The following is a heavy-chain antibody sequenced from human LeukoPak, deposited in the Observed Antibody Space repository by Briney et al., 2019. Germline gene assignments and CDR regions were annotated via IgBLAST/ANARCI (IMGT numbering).Heavy chain of an antibody. CDR2: ISSSSSYI. Sequence: TGGSLRLSCAASGFTFSSYSMNWVRQAPGKGLEWVSSISSSSSYIYNADSVKGRFTISRDNAKNSLYLQMNSLRAEDTAVYYCARGKITMVRGVKYYYYGMDVWGQGTTVTVSS. V-gene: IGHV3-21*01. D-gene: IGHD3-10*01. CDR1: GFTFSSYS. CDR3: ARGKITMVRGVKYYYYGMDV. J-gene: IGHJ6*02.